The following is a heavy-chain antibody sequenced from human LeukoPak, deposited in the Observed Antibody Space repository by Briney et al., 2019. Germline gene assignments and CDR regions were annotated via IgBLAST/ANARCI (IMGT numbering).Heavy chain of an antibody. CDR2: ISYDGSNK. J-gene: IGHJ3*02. Sequence: PGGSLRLSCAASGFTFSSYGMHWVRQAPGKGLEWVAVISYDGSNKYYADSVKGRFTISRDNSKNTLYLQMNSLRAEDTAVYYCAKAMEVAALRDAFDIWGQGTMVTVSS. V-gene: IGHV3-30*18. CDR3: AKAMEVAALRDAFDI. CDR1: GFTFSSYG. D-gene: IGHD6-25*01.